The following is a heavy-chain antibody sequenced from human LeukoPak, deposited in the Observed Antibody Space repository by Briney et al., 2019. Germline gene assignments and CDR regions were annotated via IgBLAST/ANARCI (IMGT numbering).Heavy chain of an antibody. V-gene: IGHV3-33*01. CDR3: ARASAMATYFDY. CDR2: IWYDGSNK. CDR1: GFTFSSYG. Sequence: GGSLRLSCAASGFTFSSYGMHWVRQAPGKGLEWVAVIWYDGSNKYYADSVKGRFTISRDNSKNTLYLQMNSLRAEDTAVYYYARASAMATYFDYWGQGTLVTVSS. J-gene: IGHJ4*02. D-gene: IGHD5-18*01.